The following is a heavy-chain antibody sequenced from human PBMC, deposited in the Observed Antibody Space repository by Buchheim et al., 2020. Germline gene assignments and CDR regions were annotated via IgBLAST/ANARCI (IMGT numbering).Heavy chain of an antibody. CDR1: GFTFSSYG. CDR2: ISYDGSNK. CDR3: AKSLGYGDYDDYYYYGMDV. D-gene: IGHD4-17*01. J-gene: IGHJ6*02. Sequence: QVQLVESGGGVVQPGRSLRLSCAASGFTFSSYGMHWVRQAPGKGLEWVAVISYDGSNKYYADSVKGRFTISRDNSKNPLYLPMNSLRAEDTAVYYCAKSLGYGDYDDYYYYGMDVWGQGTT. V-gene: IGHV3-30*18.